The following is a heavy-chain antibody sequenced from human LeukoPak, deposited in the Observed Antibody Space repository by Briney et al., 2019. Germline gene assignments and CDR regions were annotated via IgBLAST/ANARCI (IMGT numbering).Heavy chain of an antibody. J-gene: IGHJ4*02. CDR1: GFTFSSYW. D-gene: IGHD1-26*01. Sequence: PGGSLRLSCAASGFTFSSYWMHWVRQAPGKGLVWVSRINSDGSSTSFADSVKGRFTISRDNAKNTLYLQMNSLRAEDTAVYYCARVRIVGAMAWSHYFDYWGQGTLVTVSS. CDR2: INSDGSST. CDR3: ARVRIVGAMAWSHYFDY. V-gene: IGHV3-74*01.